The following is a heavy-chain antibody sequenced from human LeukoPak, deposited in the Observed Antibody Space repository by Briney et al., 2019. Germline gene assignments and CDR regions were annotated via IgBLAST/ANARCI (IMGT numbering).Heavy chain of an antibody. J-gene: IGHJ4*02. V-gene: IGHV3-23*01. D-gene: IGHD3-22*01. CDR3: AKRGVVIRVILVAFHKEAYYFDS. CDR1: GITLSNYG. CDR2: ISDSGGRT. Sequence: GGSLRLSCAVSGITLSNYGMSWVRQAPGKGLEWVAGISDSGGRTNYADSVKGRFTISRDNPKNTLYLQMNSLGAEDTAVYFCAKRGVVIRVILVAFHKEAYYFDSWGQGALVTASS.